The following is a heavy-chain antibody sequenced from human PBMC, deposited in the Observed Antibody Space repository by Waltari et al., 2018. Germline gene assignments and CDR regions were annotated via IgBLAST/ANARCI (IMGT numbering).Heavy chain of an antibody. CDR3: AKMRGGVTTAFDY. V-gene: IGHV3-23*04. Sequence: VQLVESGGVLVNPGGSLRLSCSASGFTFSSYAMGWVRQAPGKGLEWISSSGTSGATTYYVDSVKGRFANARDNSHNTLYLQMNRLRAEDTATYYCAKMRGGVTTAFDYWGQGTLVTVSS. CDR1: GFTFSSYA. D-gene: IGHD4-4*01. J-gene: IGHJ4*02. CDR2: SGTSGATT.